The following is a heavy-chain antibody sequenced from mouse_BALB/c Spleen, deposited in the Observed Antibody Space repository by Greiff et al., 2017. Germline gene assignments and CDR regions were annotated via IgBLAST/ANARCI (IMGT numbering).Heavy chain of an antibody. CDR3: ARSAFITTACYAMDY. V-gene: IGHV5-17*02. CDR2: LSSGSSTI. CDR1: GFTFSSFG. J-gene: IGHJ4*01. Sequence: EVQRVESGGGLVQPGGSRKLSCAASGFTFSSFGLHWVRQAPEKGLEWVAYLSSGSSTIYYADTVKGRFTISRDNPKNTLFLQMTSLRSEDTAMYYCARSAFITTACYAMDYWGQGTSVTVSS. D-gene: IGHD1-2*01.